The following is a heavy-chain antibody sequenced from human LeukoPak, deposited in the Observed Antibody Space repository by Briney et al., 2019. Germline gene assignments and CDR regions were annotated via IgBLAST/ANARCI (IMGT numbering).Heavy chain of an antibody. V-gene: IGHV1-18*01. D-gene: IGHD7-27*01. Sequence: ASVKVSRQASVYIHPSYGISWVRQARGQGLEGMGWISAYNGNTNYAQKLQGRVTMTTDTSTSTAYMELRSLRSDDTAVYYWARYLTNGDNWFDRWGRGTLVSVSS. CDR1: VYIHPSYG. CDR2: ISAYNGNT. J-gene: IGHJ5*02. CDR3: ARYLTNGDNWFDR.